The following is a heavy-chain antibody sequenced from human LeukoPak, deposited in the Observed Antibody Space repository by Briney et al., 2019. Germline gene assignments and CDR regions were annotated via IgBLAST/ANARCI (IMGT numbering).Heavy chain of an antibody. CDR2: ISYDGSNK. CDR1: GFTFRSYG. Sequence: GGSLRLSCAASGFTFRSYGMHWVRQAPGKGLEWVAVISYDGSNKYYADSVKGRLTISRDNSKNTLYLQMNSLRAEDTAVYYCAKELARATYYDFWSGYYHPPDSWGQGTLVTVTS. V-gene: IGHV3-30*18. J-gene: IGHJ4*02. CDR3: AKELARATYYDFWSGYYHPPDS. D-gene: IGHD3-3*01.